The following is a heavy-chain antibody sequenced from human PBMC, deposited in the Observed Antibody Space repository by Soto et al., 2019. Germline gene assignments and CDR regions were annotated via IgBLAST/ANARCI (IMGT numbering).Heavy chain of an antibody. CDR2: ISYDGSNK. Sequence: QVQLVESGGGVVQPGRSLRLSCAASGFTFSSYAMHWVRQAPGKGLEWVAVISYDGSNKYYADSVKGRFTISRDNSKNTLYLQMNSLSGQDTAVYYCARADGRFGGDCYSAFDIWRQWTMDTVSS. CDR1: GFTFSSYA. J-gene: IGHJ3*02. D-gene: IGHD2-21*02. CDR3: ARADGRFGGDCYSAFDI. V-gene: IGHV3-30-3*01.